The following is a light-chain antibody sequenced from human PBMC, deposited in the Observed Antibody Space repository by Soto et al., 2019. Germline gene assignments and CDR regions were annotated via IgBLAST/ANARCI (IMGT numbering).Light chain of an antibody. CDR2: DAS. CDR3: QQRTDRPPWT. V-gene: IGKV3-11*01. Sequence: EIVLTQSPATLSLSPGERATLSCRASQSIGLAIAWYQHKPGQAPRLLIFDASQRATGIPARFRGSGSGTDFTLSISSIEPEDFAVYYCQQRTDRPPWTVGQGTKVESK. J-gene: IGKJ1*01. CDR1: QSIGLA.